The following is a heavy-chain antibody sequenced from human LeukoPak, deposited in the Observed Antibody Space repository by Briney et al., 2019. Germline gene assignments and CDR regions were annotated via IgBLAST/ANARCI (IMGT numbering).Heavy chain of an antibody. CDR2: IYTSGST. Sequence: SGTLSLTCTVSGGSISSYYWSWIRQPPGKGLEGIGYIYTSGSTNYNPSLKSRVTISVDTSKNQFSLKLSSVTAADTAVYYCARRVTIFGVVDYWGQGTLVTVSS. D-gene: IGHD3-3*01. CDR1: GGSISSYY. CDR3: ARRVTIFGVVDY. J-gene: IGHJ4*02. V-gene: IGHV4-4*09.